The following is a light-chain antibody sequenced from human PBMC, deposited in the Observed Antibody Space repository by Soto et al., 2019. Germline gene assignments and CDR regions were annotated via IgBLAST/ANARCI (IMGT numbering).Light chain of an antibody. J-gene: IGKJ5*01. CDR1: QGISSY. CDR2: AAS. V-gene: IGKV1-9*01. Sequence: DIQLTQSPFFLSASVGDRVTITCRASQGISSYLAWYQQKPGKAPKLLIYAASTLQSGVPSRFSGSVSGTEFSLTISSLQPEDFATYYCQQLNSYPITFGQGTRLEIK. CDR3: QQLNSYPIT.